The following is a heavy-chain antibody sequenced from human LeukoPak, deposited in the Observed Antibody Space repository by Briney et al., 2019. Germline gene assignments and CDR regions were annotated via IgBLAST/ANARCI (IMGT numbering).Heavy chain of an antibody. Sequence: VASVKVSCKASGFTFTSSAMQWVRQARGQRLEWIGWIVVGSGNTNYAQKFQERVTITRDMSTSTAYMELSSLRSEDTAVYYCAATRRGGYNFFDYWGQGTLVTVSS. J-gene: IGHJ4*02. D-gene: IGHD5-24*01. CDR3: AATRRGGYNFFDY. V-gene: IGHV1-58*02. CDR1: GFTFTSSA. CDR2: IVVGSGNT.